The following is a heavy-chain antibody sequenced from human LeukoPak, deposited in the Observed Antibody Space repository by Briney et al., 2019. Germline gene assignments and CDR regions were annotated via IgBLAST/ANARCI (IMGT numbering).Heavy chain of an antibody. D-gene: IGHD3-16*01. CDR1: GGIISNYC. J-gene: IGHJ4*02. CDR3: ARVRAANGPLWD. CDR2: IYYSGST. V-gene: IGHV4-59*01. Sequence: PSALLLITCVAAGGIISNYCWSCIRQPPGKLLGWIGYIYYSGSTNYNPSLKSRVTISVDTSKNQFSLKLSSVTAADTAVYYCARVRAANGPLWDWGQGTLVTVSS.